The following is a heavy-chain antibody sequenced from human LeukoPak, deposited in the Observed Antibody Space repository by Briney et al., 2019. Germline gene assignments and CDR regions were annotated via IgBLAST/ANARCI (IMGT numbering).Heavy chain of an antibody. V-gene: IGHV4-39*01. CDR2: IYYSGST. CDR1: SGSISSSSYY. Sequence: SETLSLTCAVSSGSISSSSYYWGWIRQPPGKGLEWIGRIYYSGSTYYNPSLKSRVTLSVDTSKNQFSLKLRSVTAADTAVYYCARQERGYDGSGHRAFDIWGQGTMVTISS. J-gene: IGHJ3*02. CDR3: ARQERGYDGSGHRAFDI. D-gene: IGHD3-22*01.